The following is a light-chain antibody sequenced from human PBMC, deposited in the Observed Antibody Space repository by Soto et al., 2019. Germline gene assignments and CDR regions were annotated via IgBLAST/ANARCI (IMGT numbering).Light chain of an antibody. Sequence: IVLTQSPATMSLSPGERDTLSCGASERVSSSYVAWYQMKAGLAPRLLIHDTSTRASGIPDRFRGSKSGTDFTLTIRGLEPEDAALYYCQQYGSSPITFGQGTRLE. CDR3: QQYGSSPIT. J-gene: IGKJ5*01. CDR2: DTS. CDR1: ERVSSSY. V-gene: IGKV3D-20*01.